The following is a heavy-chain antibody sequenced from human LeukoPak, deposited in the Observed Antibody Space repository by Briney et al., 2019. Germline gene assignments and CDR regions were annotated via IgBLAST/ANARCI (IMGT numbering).Heavy chain of an antibody. CDR2: IYHSGST. V-gene: IGHV4-38-2*02. D-gene: IGHD6-13*01. J-gene: IGHJ3*02. CDR3: ARDEGTAAYDAFDI. CDR1: GYSISSGYH. Sequence: SETLSLTCTVSGYSISSGYHWGWIRQPPGKGLEWIGSIYHSGSTYYNPSLKSRVTISVDTSKNQFSLKLSSVTAADTAVYYCARDEGTAAYDAFDIWGQGTMVTVSS.